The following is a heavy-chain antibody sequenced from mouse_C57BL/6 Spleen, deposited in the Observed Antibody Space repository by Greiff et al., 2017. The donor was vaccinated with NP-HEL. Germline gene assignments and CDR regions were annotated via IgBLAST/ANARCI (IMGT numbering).Heavy chain of an antibody. V-gene: IGHV1-80*01. CDR1: GYAFSSYW. J-gene: IGHJ2*01. CDR3: ARHPRPYYFDY. D-gene: IGHD3-2*02. Sequence: QVQLKESGAELVKPGASVKISCKASGYAFSSYWMNWVKQRPGKGLEWIGQIYPGDGDTNYNGKFKGKATLTADKSSSTAYMQLSSLTSEDSAVYFCARHPRPYYFDYWGQGTTLTVSS. CDR2: IYPGDGDT.